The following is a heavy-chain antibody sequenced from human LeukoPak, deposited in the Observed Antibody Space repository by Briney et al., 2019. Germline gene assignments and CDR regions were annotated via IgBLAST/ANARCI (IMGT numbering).Heavy chain of an antibody. J-gene: IGHJ6*03. CDR3: AKDPRYGSGSYGYYYYMDV. D-gene: IGHD3-10*01. V-gene: IGHV3-23*01. Sequence: GGSLRLSCAASGFSLSSYGMSWVRQAPGKGLEWVSAISGSGGSTYYADSVKGRFTISRDNSKNTLYLQMNSLRAEDTAVNYCAKDPRYGSGSYGYYYYMDVWGKGTTVTISS. CDR1: GFSLSSYG. CDR2: ISGSGGST.